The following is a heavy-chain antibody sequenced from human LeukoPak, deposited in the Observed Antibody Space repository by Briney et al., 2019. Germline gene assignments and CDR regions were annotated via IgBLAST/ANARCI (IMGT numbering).Heavy chain of an antibody. D-gene: IGHD2-15*01. Sequence: PGGSLRLSCAASGFTFSSYGMHWVRQAPGKGLEWVAVISYDGSNKYYADSVKGRFTISRDNSKNTLYLQMNSLRAEDTAVYYCVRCSGGSCYQPYYYYGMDVWGQGTTVTVSS. J-gene: IGHJ6*02. CDR2: ISYDGSNK. CDR1: GFTFSSYG. CDR3: VRCSGGSCYQPYYYYGMDV. V-gene: IGHV3-30*03.